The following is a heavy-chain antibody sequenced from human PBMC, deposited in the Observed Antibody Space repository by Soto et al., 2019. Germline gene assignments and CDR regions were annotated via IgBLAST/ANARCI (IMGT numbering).Heavy chain of an antibody. Sequence: GFGATLVNPAQTLTLTCTSSGFSHSSSGMCVSWIRQPPGKALEWLARIDWDDDKYYSTSLKTRLTISKDTSKNQVVLTMTNMDPVDTATYYCARTVQSLTGTTTSFDYWGQGTLVTVSS. CDR2: IDWDDDK. CDR1: GFSHSSSGMC. CDR3: ARTVQSLTGTTTSFDY. V-gene: IGHV2-70*11. D-gene: IGHD1-7*01. J-gene: IGHJ4*02.